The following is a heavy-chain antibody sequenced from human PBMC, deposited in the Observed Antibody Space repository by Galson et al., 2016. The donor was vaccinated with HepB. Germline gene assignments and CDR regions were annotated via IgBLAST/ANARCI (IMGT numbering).Heavy chain of an antibody. D-gene: IGHD4-17*01. Sequence: SLRLSCAASGFNFNDYYMTWVRQAPGKGLEWLSIISSSGFTIYYADSVEGRFTISRDNPKNLLYLDINSRRAEDTAIYYCARDERDYGASDYAMDVWGQGTSVIVSS. CDR3: ARDERDYGASDYAMDV. J-gene: IGHJ6*02. V-gene: IGHV3-11*01. CDR1: GFNFNDYY. CDR2: ISSSGFTI.